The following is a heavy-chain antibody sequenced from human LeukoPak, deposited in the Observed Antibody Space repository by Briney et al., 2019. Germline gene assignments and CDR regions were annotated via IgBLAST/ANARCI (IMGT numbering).Heavy chain of an antibody. V-gene: IGHV4-39*01. D-gene: IGHD1-26*01. CDR3: ARGWGSYYPYFDY. CDR2: MSYNGGT. CDR1: GGSISSSAYY. Sequence: SETLSLTCTVSGGSISSSAYYWGWIRQPPGKGLEWIGCMSYNGGTYYNPSLKSRVTIFVDTSTNQFSLKLSSVTAADTAVYYCARGWGSYYPYFDYWGQGTLVTVSS. J-gene: IGHJ4*02.